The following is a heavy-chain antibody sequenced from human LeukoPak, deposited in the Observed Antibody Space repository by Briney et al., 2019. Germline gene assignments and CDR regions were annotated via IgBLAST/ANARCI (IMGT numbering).Heavy chain of an antibody. J-gene: IGHJ5*02. CDR3: ARGANWFDT. V-gene: IGHV4-59*01. Sequence: SETLSLTCTVSGGSISSYYWSWIRQPPGKGLEWIGYIYYSGSTNYNPSLKSRVTISVATSKNQFSLKLTSVTAADTAVYYCARGANWFDTWGQGTLVTVSS. CDR2: IYYSGST. D-gene: IGHD4/OR15-4a*01. CDR1: GGSISSYY.